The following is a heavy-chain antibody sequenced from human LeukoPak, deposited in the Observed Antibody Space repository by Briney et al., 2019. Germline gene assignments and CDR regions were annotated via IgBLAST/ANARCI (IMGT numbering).Heavy chain of an antibody. J-gene: IGHJ6*04. V-gene: IGHV3-30*18. Sequence: GGSLRLSCAASGFTFSSYGMHWVRQAPGKGLEWVAVISYDGSNKYYADSVKGRFTISRDNSKNTLYPQMNSLRAEDTAVYYCAKLVGSSPQYGMDVWGKGTTVTVSS. CDR2: ISYDGSNK. CDR3: AKLVGSSPQYGMDV. CDR1: GFTFSSYG. D-gene: IGHD6-13*01.